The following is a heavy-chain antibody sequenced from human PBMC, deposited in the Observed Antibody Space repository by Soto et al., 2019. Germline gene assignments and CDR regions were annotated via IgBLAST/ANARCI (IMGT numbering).Heavy chain of an antibody. V-gene: IGHV3-30*18. D-gene: IGHD4-17*01. CDR1: GFTFSSYG. Sequence: QVQLVESGGGVVQPGRSLRLSCAASGFTFSSYGMHWVRQAPGKGLEWVAVISYDGSNKYYADSVKGRFTISRDNSKNTLYLQMNSMRAEDTAVYYCAKAGDGDYFHYFDYWGQGTLVTVSS. CDR2: ISYDGSNK. CDR3: AKAGDGDYFHYFDY. J-gene: IGHJ4*02.